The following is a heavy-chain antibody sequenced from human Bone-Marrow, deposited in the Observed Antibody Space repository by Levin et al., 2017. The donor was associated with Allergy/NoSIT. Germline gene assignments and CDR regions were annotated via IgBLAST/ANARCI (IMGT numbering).Heavy chain of an antibody. CDR1: GDSVSSGNW. Sequence: ASETLSLTCAVSGDSVSSGNWWSWVRQPPGKGLDWIGDIYHNGDTNYNPSLKSRVTISVDTSMNQFSLILNSVTAADTAMYYCAREGKSFDYYHYMDVWGKGTAVTVSS. J-gene: IGHJ6*03. D-gene: IGHD3-3*01. V-gene: IGHV4-4*02. CDR3: AREGKSFDYYHYMDV. CDR2: IYHNGDT.